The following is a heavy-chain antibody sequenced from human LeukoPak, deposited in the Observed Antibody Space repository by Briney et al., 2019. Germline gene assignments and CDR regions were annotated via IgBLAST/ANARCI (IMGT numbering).Heavy chain of an antibody. D-gene: IGHD5-24*01. CDR2: ITDSGSAI. V-gene: IGHV3-11*01. CDR1: GFSFSDYY. CDR3: ARDGQRNYFYGMDV. J-gene: IGHJ6*02. Sequence: PGGSLRLSCAASGFSFSDYYMNWIRQAPGKGLEWVSYITDSGSAIYYADSVKGRFTISRDNTKNSLYLQTNSLRAEDTAVYFCARDGQRNYFYGMDVWGQGTTVTVSS.